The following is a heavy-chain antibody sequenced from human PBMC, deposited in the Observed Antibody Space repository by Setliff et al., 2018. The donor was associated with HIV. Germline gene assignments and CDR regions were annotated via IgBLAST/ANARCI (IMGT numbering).Heavy chain of an antibody. CDR2: INAGNGNT. D-gene: IGHD4-4*01. CDR3: ARVSNRQYMDV. Sequence: ASVKVSCKASGYTFTSYAMHWVRQAPGQRLEWMGWINAGNGNTKYSQKFQGRVTITRDASASTAYMELSSLRSEDTAVYYCARVSNRQYMDVWGKGTTVTVSS. V-gene: IGHV1-3*01. J-gene: IGHJ6*03. CDR1: GYTFTSYA.